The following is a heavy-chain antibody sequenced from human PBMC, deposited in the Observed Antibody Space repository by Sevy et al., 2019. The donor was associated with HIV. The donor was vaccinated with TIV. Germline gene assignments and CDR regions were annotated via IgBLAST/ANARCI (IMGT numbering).Heavy chain of an antibody. D-gene: IGHD3-22*01. CDR1: GGSFSGYY. V-gene: IGHV4-34*01. Sequence: SETLSLTCAVYGGSFSGYYWSWIRQPPGKGLEWIGEINHSGSTNYNPSLKSRVTISVDTSKNQFSLKLSSVTAADTAVYYCARGGGYYAYPFDYWGQGTLVTVSS. CDR2: INHSGST. CDR3: ARGGGYYAYPFDY. J-gene: IGHJ4*02.